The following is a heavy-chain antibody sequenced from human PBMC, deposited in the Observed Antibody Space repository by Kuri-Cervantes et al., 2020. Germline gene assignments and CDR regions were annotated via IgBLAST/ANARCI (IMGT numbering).Heavy chain of an antibody. Sequence: GESLKISCAASGFTFSTYAMTWVRQAPGKGLEWVSAISGSGGSTSYADSVKGRFTISRDNSKNTLYLQMNSLRAEDTAVYYCAKAAAFEYSSSFVSWGQGTMVTVSS. CDR3: AKAAAFEYSSSFVS. J-gene: IGHJ3*01. D-gene: IGHD6-6*01. CDR1: GFTFSTYA. CDR2: ISGSGGST. V-gene: IGHV3-23*01.